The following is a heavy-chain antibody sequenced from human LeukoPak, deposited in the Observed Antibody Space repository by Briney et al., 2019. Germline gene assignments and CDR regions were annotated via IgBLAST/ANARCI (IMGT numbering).Heavy chain of an antibody. Sequence: SGTLSLTCAVSGGSISSSNWWSWVRQPPGKGLEWIGETYHSGSTNYNPSLKSRVTISVDKSKNQFSLKLSSATAADTAVYYCARGSGIAVAGTNFDYWGQGTLVTASS. CDR3: ARGSGIAVAGTNFDY. CDR2: TYHSGST. CDR1: GGSISSSNW. V-gene: IGHV4-4*02. J-gene: IGHJ4*02. D-gene: IGHD6-19*01.